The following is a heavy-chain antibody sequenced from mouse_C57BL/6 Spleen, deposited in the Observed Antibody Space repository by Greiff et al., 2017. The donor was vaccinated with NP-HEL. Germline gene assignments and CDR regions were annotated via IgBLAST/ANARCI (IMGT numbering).Heavy chain of an antibody. D-gene: IGHD1-1*01. CDR3: ANYYGSYWYFDV. V-gene: IGHV1-64*01. J-gene: IGHJ1*03. CDR1: GYTFTSYW. CDR2: IHPNSGST. Sequence: VQLQQPGAELVKPGASVKLSCKASGYTFTSYWMHWVKQRPGQGLEWIGMIHPNSGSTNYNEKFKSKATLTVDKSSSTAYMQLSSLTSEDSAVYYCANYYGSYWYFDVWGTGTTVTVSS.